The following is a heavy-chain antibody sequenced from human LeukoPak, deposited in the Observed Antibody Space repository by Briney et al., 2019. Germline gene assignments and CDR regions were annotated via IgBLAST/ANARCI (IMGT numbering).Heavy chain of an antibody. D-gene: IGHD2-2*01. J-gene: IGHJ5*02. CDR1: GFTFSSYW. CDR2: INSDGSST. V-gene: IGHV3-74*01. Sequence: GGSLRLSCAASGFTFSSYWMHWVRQAPGKGLVWVSRINSDGSSTSYADSVKGRFTISRDNAKNTLYLQMNSLRAEDTAVYYCAGASCKGCWFDPWGQGTLVTVSS. CDR3: AGASCKGCWFDP.